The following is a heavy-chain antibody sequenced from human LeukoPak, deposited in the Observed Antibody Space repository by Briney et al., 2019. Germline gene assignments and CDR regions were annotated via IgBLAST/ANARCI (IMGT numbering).Heavy chain of an antibody. D-gene: IGHD2/OR15-2a*01. J-gene: IGHJ6*03. CDR3: VRDEKYISRKKSYYYMDV. CDR1: GFTFSSYW. CDR2: IKQDGSEK. V-gene: IGHV3-7*01. Sequence: GGSLRLSCAASGFTFSSYWMSWVRQAPGQGLERVANIKQDGSEKYYVDSVKGRFTISRDNAKNSLFLQMSSLRAEDTAVYYCVRDEKYISRKKSYYYMDVWGKGTTVTVSS.